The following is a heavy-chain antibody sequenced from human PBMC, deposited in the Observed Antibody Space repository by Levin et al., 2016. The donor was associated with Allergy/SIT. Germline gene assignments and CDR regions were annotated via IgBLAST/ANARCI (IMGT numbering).Heavy chain of an antibody. CDR2: ISGSGDNT. D-gene: IGHD3-3*01. J-gene: IGHJ5*02. CDR1: GFTFSTYA. CDR3: AQGITIFGVAPMLFTS. V-gene: IGHV3-23*01. Sequence: GGSLRLSCAASGFTFSTYAMFWVRQAPGTGLEWVAGISGSGDNTSYTASVKGRFTISRDNSKNTLYLQMNSLRAEDTALYYCAQGITIFGVAPMLFTSWGQGTQVTVSS.